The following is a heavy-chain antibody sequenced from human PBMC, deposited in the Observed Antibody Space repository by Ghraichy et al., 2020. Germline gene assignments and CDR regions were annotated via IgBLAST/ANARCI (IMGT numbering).Heavy chain of an antibody. V-gene: IGHV4-59*08. CDR2: IFYSGST. J-gene: IGHJ6*02. Sequence: SATLSLTCNVSGGSISPYYWSWIRQPPGKGLEWIGYIFYSGSTNYNPSLRSRVSMSVDTSNNQFSLKLSSVTAADTAVYYCARGPDYYYGMDVWGQGNTVTVSS. CDR3: ARGPDYYYGMDV. CDR1: GGSISPYY.